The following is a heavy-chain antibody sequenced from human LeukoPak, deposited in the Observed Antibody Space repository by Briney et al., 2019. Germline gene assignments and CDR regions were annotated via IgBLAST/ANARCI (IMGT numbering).Heavy chain of an antibody. D-gene: IGHD2-2*01. CDR3: AREVDAAAAYNWFDP. V-gene: IGHV4-39*07. Sequence: PSETLSLTCTVAGGSISSSTNYWGWIRQPPGKGLEWIATIYNSGSSDYNPSLKSRVTISEDTSKNQFSLRLSSVTAADTAVYYCAREVDAAAAYNWFDPWGQGTLVTVSS. J-gene: IGHJ5*02. CDR1: GGSISSSTNY. CDR2: IYNSGSS.